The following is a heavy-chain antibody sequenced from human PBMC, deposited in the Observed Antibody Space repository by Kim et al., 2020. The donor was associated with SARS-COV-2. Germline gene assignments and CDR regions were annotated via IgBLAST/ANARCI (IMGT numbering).Heavy chain of an antibody. D-gene: IGHD5-18*01. CDR1: GFTFRSYG. Sequence: GGSLRLSCAASGFTFRSYGMHWVRQAPGKGLEWVAVIWYDGSNKYYADSVKGRFTISRDNYKNTLYLQMNSLRAEDTAVYYCARDHTAMVLAGAFDIWGQGTMVPVSS. CDR2: IWYDGSNK. V-gene: IGHV3-33*01. J-gene: IGHJ3*02. CDR3: ARDHTAMVLAGAFDI.